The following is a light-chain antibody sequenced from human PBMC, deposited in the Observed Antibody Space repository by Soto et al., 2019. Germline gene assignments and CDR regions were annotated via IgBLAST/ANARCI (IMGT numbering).Light chain of an antibody. CDR2: GAS. V-gene: IGKV3D-15*01. Sequence: EIMFTQSPATLSFSPRERATLSCRASQSVSSYLAWYQQKPGQPPRLLIFGASTRATGIPARFSGSGSEAEFALTISTLQSEDFAVYYCQQYSVWPLTFGGGTKVDI. CDR1: QSVSSY. CDR3: QQYSVWPLT. J-gene: IGKJ4*01.